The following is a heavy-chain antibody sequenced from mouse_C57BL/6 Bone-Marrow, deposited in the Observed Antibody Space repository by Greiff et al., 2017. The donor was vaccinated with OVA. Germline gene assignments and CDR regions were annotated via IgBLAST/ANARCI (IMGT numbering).Heavy chain of an antibody. V-gene: IGHV10-1*01. CDR1: GLSFNTYA. D-gene: IGHD2-3*01. J-gene: IGHJ3*01. Sequence: EVKLMESGGGLVQPKGSLKLSCAASGLSFNTYAMNWVRQAPGKGLEWVARIRSKSNNYATYYDDSVKDRFTISRDDSESMLYLQMNNLKTEDTAMYYCVRQDGYYGFAYWGQGTLVTVSA. CDR2: IRSKSNNYAT. CDR3: VRQDGYYGFAY.